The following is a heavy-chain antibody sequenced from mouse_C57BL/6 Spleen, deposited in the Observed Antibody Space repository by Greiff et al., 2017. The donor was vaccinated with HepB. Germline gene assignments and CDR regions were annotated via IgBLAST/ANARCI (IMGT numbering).Heavy chain of an antibody. CDR1: GFSLTSYG. V-gene: IGHV2-2*01. D-gene: IGHD4-1*01. Sequence: VKLVESGPGLVQPSQSLSITCTVSGFSLTSYGVHWVRQSPGKGLEWLGVIWSGGSTDYNAAFISRLSISKDNSKSQVFFKMNSLQADDTAIYYCASPNWGHYYAMDYWGQGTSVTVSS. CDR3: ASPNWGHYYAMDY. CDR2: IWSGGST. J-gene: IGHJ4*01.